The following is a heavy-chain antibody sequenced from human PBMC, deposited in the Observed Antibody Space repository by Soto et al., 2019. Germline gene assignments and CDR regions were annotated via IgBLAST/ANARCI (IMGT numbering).Heavy chain of an antibody. D-gene: IGHD2-2*01. CDR2: IYYSGST. CDR3: AGQSGRIHRSSTSCYVVSGFDP. V-gene: IGHV4-59*08. J-gene: IGHJ5*02. Sequence: SETLSLTCTVSGGSISSYYWSWIRQPPGKGLEWIGYIYYSGSTNYNPSLKSRVTISVDTSKNQVSLKLSSVTAADTAVDYGAGQSGRIHRSSTSCYVVSGFDPWGQGTLVTVSS. CDR1: GGSISSYY.